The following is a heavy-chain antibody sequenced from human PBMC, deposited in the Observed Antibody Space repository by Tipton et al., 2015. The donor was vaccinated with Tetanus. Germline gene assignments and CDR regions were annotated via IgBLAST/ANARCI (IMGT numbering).Heavy chain of an antibody. Sequence: TLSLTCAVYGGSFSGYYWSWIRQPAGKGLEWIGRIYSSGSTHYNPSLKSRVTMSLDTSKNQFSLKLNSVTAADTAVYYCARGVWFGPGPRYYYDYWGQGTLVTFSS. CDR2: IYSSGST. CDR3: ARGVWFGPGPRYYYDY. D-gene: IGHD3-10*01. V-gene: IGHV4-59*10. J-gene: IGHJ4*02. CDR1: GGSFSGYY.